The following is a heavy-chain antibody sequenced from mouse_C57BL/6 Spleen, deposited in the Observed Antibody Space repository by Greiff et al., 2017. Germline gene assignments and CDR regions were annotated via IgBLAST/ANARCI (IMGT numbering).Heavy chain of an antibody. J-gene: IGHJ3*01. CDR3: AREGLRRLAY. CDR2: ISDGGSYT. V-gene: IGHV5-4*01. D-gene: IGHD2-2*01. CDR1: GFTFSSYA. Sequence: EVQVVESGGGLVKPGGSLKLSCAASGFTFSSYAMSWVRQTPEKRLEWVATISDGGSYTYYPDNVKGRFTISRDNAKNNLYLQMSHLKAEDTAMYYCAREGLRRLAYWGQGTLVTVSA.